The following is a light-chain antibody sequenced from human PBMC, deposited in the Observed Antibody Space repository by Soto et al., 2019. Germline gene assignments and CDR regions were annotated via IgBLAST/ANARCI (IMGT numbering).Light chain of an antibody. Sequence: QSVLTQPPSASGTPGQRVTISCSGGSSNIRTNAVNWYQQLPGTAPKLLIYNNNQRPSGVPDRFSGSKSGTLASLAISGLQSEDEAGYYCAAWDDSLNGYVFGTGTKVTVL. V-gene: IGLV1-44*01. CDR2: NNN. CDR3: AAWDDSLNGYV. CDR1: SSNIRTNA. J-gene: IGLJ1*01.